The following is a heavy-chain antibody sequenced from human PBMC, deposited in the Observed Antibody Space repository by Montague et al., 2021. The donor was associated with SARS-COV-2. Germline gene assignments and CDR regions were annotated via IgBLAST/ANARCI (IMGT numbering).Heavy chain of an antibody. Sequence: SETLSLTCTVSGGSISSCNYFWVWIRQPPGKGLEWIGSTYVGGGTYHYPSLKIRVTISVDTAKNHFSLKLTSVTAAATDVYYCARDVGKGVSAYETEGGFDYWGQGTPVTVSS. V-gene: IGHV4-39*07. J-gene: IGHJ4*02. CDR2: TYVGGGT. CDR3: ARDVGKGVSAYETEGGFDY. D-gene: IGHD5-12*01. CDR1: GGSISSCNYF.